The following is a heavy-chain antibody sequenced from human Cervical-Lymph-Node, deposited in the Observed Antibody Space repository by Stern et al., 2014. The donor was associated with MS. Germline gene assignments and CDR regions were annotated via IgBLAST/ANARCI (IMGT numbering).Heavy chain of an antibody. Sequence: QVQLGQSGAEVKKPGASVKVSCKASGFTFTKHGISWVRQAPGQGLEWMGWINGYNGNIDFAQKFQGRLIMTTDTSTSTVYMELRSLGCDDTAVYYCARDRGLVGNTTDDYWGQGTLVTVSS. V-gene: IGHV1-18*01. CDR2: INGYNGNI. CDR1: GFTFTKHG. D-gene: IGHD1-26*01. J-gene: IGHJ4*02. CDR3: ARDRGLVGNTTDDY.